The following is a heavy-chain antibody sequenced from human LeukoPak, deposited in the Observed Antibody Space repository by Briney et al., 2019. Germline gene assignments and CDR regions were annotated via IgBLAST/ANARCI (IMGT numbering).Heavy chain of an antibody. CDR3: ARVAGRLLFHNWFDP. CDR2: INHSGST. D-gene: IGHD3-3*01. Sequence: SETLSLTCAVYGGSFSGYYWSWIRQPPGKGLEWIGEINHSGSTNYNPSLKSRVTISVDTSKNQFSLKLSSVTAADTAVYYCARVAGRLLFHNWFDPWGQGTLVTVS. V-gene: IGHV4-34*01. CDR1: GGSFSGYY. J-gene: IGHJ5*02.